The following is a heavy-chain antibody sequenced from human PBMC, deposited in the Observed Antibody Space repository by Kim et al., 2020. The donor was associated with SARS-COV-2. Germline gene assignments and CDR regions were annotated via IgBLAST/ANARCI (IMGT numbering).Heavy chain of an antibody. V-gene: IGHV1-69*04. CDR2: GIA. J-gene: IGHJ5*02. CDR3: ARVMDRFDP. Sequence: GIANYAKKFQGRVTITADKSTSTAYMELSSLRSEDTAVYYCARVMDRFDPWGQGTLVTVSS.